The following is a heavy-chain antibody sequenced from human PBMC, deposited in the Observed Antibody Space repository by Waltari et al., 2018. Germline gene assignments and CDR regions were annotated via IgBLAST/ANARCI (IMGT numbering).Heavy chain of an antibody. Sequence: QVQLVQSGAEVKKPGASVKVSCTASGYTFTGYYIHWVRQAPGQGLQWMGWINPNSGGTNYAQKFQGRVTMTRDTSISTAYMELNRLRSDDTAVYYCAKYGMRGGWFDPWGQGTQVIVSS. V-gene: IGHV1-2*02. CDR2: INPNSGGT. CDR3: AKYGMRGGWFDP. J-gene: IGHJ5*02. D-gene: IGHD3-10*01. CDR1: GYTFTGYY.